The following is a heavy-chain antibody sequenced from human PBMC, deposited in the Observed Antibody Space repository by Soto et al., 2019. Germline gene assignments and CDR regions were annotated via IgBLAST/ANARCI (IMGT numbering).Heavy chain of an antibody. CDR1: GGTFSSYT. J-gene: IGHJ4*02. V-gene: IGHV1-69*02. Sequence: SVKVSCKASGGTFSSYTISWVRHAPGQGLEWMGRIIPILGIANYAQKFQGRVTITADKSTSTAYMELSSLRSEDTAVYYCATGSMAQNYDILTGSEAPFDYWGQGTLVTVSS. D-gene: IGHD3-9*01. CDR2: IIPILGIA. CDR3: ATGSMAQNYDILTGSEAPFDY.